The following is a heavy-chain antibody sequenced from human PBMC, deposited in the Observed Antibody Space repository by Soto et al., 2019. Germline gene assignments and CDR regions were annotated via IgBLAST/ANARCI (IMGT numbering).Heavy chain of an antibody. Sequence: ASVKVSCKASGYTFTSYYMHWVRQAPGQGLEWMGIINPSGGSTSYAQKFQGRVTMTRDTSTSTAYMELSSLRSEDTAVYYCAREGDGYNYRTNWFDPWGQGTLVTVSS. V-gene: IGHV1-46*01. CDR2: INPSGGST. CDR1: GYTFTSYY. J-gene: IGHJ5*02. CDR3: AREGDGYNYRTNWFDP. D-gene: IGHD5-12*01.